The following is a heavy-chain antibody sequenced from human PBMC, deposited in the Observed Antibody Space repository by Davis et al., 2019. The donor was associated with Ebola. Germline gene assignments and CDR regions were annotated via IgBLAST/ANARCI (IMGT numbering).Heavy chain of an antibody. J-gene: IGHJ6*02. CDR3: ARDFIVVVTVDYYYYYGMDV. CDR1: GGTFSSYA. Sequence: SVKVSCKASGGTFSSYAISWVRQAPGQGLEWMGGIIPIFGTANYAQKFQGRVTITADESTSTAYMELSSLRSEDTAVYYCARDFIVVVTVDYYYYYGMDVWGQGTTVTVSS. V-gene: IGHV1-69*13. D-gene: IGHD2-21*02. CDR2: IIPIFGTA.